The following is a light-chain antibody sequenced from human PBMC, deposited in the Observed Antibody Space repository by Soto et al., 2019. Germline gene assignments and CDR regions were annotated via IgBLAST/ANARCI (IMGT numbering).Light chain of an antibody. J-gene: IGLJ2*01. Sequence: QSDLTQPASVSGSPGQSITISCSGTSSDVGGYNDVSWYQHHPGKAPKLMIYDVSNRPSGISNRFSGSKSGNTASLTISGLQAEDEADYYCSSYTRRSALEKLFGGGTKLTVL. CDR2: DVS. CDR1: SSDVGGYND. CDR3: SSYTRRSALEKL. V-gene: IGLV2-14*03.